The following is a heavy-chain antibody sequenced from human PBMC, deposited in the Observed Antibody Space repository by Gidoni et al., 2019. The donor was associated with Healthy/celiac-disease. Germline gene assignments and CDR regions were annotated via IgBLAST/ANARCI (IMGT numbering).Heavy chain of an antibody. D-gene: IGHD2-8*02. V-gene: IGHV4-34*01. J-gene: IGHJ2*01. Sequence: QVQLQQWGAGLLKPSETLSLTCAVYGGSFSGYYWSWIRQPPGKGLEWIGEINHSGSTNYNPSLKSRVTISVDTSKNQFSLKLSSVTAADTAVYYCARGLSIAKLVFWYFDLWSRGTLVTVSS. CDR3: ARGLSIAKLVFWYFDL. CDR1: GGSFSGYY. CDR2: INHSGST.